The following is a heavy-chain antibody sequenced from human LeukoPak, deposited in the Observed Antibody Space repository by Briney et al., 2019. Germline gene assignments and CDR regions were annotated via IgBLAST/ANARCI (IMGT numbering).Heavy chain of an antibody. D-gene: IGHD3-22*01. CDR1: GGTFSSYA. Sequence: GASVKVSCKASGGTFSSYAISWVRQAPGQGLEWMGGIIPIFVTAHYAQKFQGRVTITADESTSTAYMELSSLRSEDTAVYYCARGVQTYYYDTSAYYYSAFHIWGQGTMVTVSS. V-gene: IGHV1-69*13. CDR3: ARGVQTYYYDTSAYYYSAFHI. CDR2: IIPIFVTA. J-gene: IGHJ3*02.